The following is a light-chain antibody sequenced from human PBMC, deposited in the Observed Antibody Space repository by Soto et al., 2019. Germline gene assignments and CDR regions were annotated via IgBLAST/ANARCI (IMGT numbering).Light chain of an antibody. CDR2: DAS. J-gene: IGKJ2*01. V-gene: IGKV1-5*01. CDR3: QQYNTYSYT. Sequence: DIQMTQCPSTLSASVGDRVTITCRASQSISNWLAWYQQRPGKAPKLLIYDASTLESWVPSRFSGSGSGTEFTLTISGLRPDDFATYYCQQYNTYSYTFGQGTKLEIK. CDR1: QSISNW.